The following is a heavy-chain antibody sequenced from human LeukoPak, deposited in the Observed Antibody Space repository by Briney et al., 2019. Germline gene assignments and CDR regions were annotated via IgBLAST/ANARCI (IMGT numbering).Heavy chain of an antibody. J-gene: IGHJ4*02. CDR3: AVVPAAIGGGDY. D-gene: IGHD2-2*02. Sequence: GAPVKVSCKASGGTFSSYAISWVRQAPGQGLEWMGGIIPIFGTANYAQKFQGRVTITTDESTSTAYMELSSLRSEDTAVYYCAVVPAAIGGGDYWGQGTLVTVSS. CDR1: GGTFSSYA. CDR2: IIPIFGTA. V-gene: IGHV1-69*05.